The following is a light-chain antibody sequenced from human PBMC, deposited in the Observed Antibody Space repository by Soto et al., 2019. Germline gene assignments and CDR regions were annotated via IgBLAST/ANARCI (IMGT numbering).Light chain of an antibody. J-gene: IGKJ5*01. V-gene: IGKV3-20*01. Sequence: GLTQSPGTLSLSPGEGATLSCRAIQSVVTSYLAWYQQKYGQSPRLLIYRASTRESGVPDRISGSGSGTDFTLTISSLQAEDVAVYYCQRYYTAIAFGQGTRLEIK. CDR1: QSVVTSY. CDR2: RAS. CDR3: QRYYTAIA.